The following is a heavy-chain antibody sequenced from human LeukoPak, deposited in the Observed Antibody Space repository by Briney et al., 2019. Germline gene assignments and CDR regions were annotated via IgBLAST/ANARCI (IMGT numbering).Heavy chain of an antibody. CDR1: GYTFTGYY. V-gene: IGHV1-2*02. D-gene: IGHD5-18*01. Sequence: ASVKVSCKASGYTFTGYYMHWVRQAPGQGLEWMGWINPNGGGTNYAQKFQGRVTMTRDTSISTAYMELSRLRSDDTAVYYCAGDPPRGYSYGYIVPPDYWGQGTLVTVSS. CDR2: INPNGGGT. J-gene: IGHJ4*02. CDR3: AGDPPRGYSYGYIVPPDY.